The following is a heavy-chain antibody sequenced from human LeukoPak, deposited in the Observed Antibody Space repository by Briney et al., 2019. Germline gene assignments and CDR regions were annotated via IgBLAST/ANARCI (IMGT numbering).Heavy chain of an antibody. J-gene: IGHJ4*02. V-gene: IGHV3-23*01. D-gene: IGHD3-22*01. CDR2: ISGSGVDT. CDR3: AKYDSFDHYYDSSGRFDC. Sequence: GSLRLSCSASGFTFSSYSTSWVRQAPRKGLEWVSAISGSGVDTYSADSVKGRFTISRDNSKNTLFLEMNSLRAEDAAVYYCAKYDSFDHYYDSSGRFDCWGQGTLVTVSS. CDR1: GFTFSSYS.